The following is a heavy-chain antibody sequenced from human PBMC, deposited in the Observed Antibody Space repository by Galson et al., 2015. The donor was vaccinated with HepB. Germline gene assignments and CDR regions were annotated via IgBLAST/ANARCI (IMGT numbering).Heavy chain of an antibody. CDR1: FTGYY. J-gene: IGHJ4*02. CDR3: ARCLWARPFDY. D-gene: IGHD3-10*01. V-gene: IGHV1-2*02. CDR2: INPNSGGT. Sequence: FTGYYMHWVRQAPGQGLEWMGWINPNSGGTNYAQKFQGRVTMTRDTSISTAYMELSRLRSDDTAVYYCARCLWARPFDYWGQGTLVTVSS.